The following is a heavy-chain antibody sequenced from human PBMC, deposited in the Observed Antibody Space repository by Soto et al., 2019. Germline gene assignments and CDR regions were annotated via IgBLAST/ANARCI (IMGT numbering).Heavy chain of an antibody. V-gene: IGHV1-69*01. CDR3: ASGIEITFGGVTREFDY. CDR2: IIPLFGTP. CDR1: GGTFSSYA. D-gene: IGHD3-16*01. Sequence: QVQLVQSGAEVKKPGSSVKVSCKASGGTFSSYAFSWVRQAPGQGLEWMGRIIPLFGTPNYAQRFQGRVTIIAEESTSTAYMELSSLRSEDTAVYYCASGIEITFGGVTREFDYWGQGTLVTVSS. J-gene: IGHJ4*02.